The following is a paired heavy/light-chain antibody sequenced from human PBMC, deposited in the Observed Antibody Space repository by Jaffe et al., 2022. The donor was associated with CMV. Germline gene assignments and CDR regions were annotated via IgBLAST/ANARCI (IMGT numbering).Light chain of an antibody. CDR2: HAS. CDR3: LQHKSYPFT. J-gene: IGKJ3*01. Sequence: DIQMTQSPSAISASVGDRVTITCRASQDIAYYLAWFQQQPGKVPKRLIQHASSLESGVPSRFSGSRSGTEFTLTISSLQSEDFATYYCLQHKSYPFTFGPGTKVEIK. CDR1: QDIAYY. V-gene: IGKV1-17*03.
Heavy chain of an antibody. CDR3: AKDPTTWYRLLWPPFDN. D-gene: IGHD3-10*01. Sequence: EVQLLESGGDLVQPGGSLRLSCGASGFTFSSYVMSWVRQAPGKGLEWVSAITASGDDTYYADSVKGRFTVSRDNSKNILYLQMMRLRAEDTAVYYCAKDPTTWYRLLWPPFDNWGQGTLVTVSS. CDR1: GFTFSSYV. V-gene: IGHV3-23*01. J-gene: IGHJ4*02. CDR2: ITASGDDT.